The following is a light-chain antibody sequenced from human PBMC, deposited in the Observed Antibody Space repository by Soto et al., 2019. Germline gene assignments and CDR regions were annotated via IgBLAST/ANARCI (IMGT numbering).Light chain of an antibody. CDR2: WAS. J-gene: IGKJ2*01. CDR3: QQYYASPDT. Sequence: DIVLTQSPYSFGVPLGERATINGKSSQSVLFRSDNKNYLAWYQQRSGQPPKLLIYWASTRESGVPDRFSGSGSGTDFTLAISSLQAEDVAVYYCQQYYASPDTFGQGTKVDSK. V-gene: IGKV4-1*01. CDR1: QSVLFRSDNKNY.